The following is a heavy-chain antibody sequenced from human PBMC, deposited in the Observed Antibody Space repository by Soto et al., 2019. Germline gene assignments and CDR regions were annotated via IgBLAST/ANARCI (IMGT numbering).Heavy chain of an antibody. Sequence: SGGSLRHSCAASGFSFVNYAMNWVRQAPGKGLEWVSGLSGSGTSTYYADSVKGRFTISRDNSRDTLFLQMNSLTADDTAVYYCAKATTNGGWFNPFDSWGQGALVTVSS. CDR1: GFSFVNYA. CDR3: AKATTNGGWFNPFDS. V-gene: IGHV3-23*01. CDR2: LSGSGTST. D-gene: IGHD6-19*01. J-gene: IGHJ4*02.